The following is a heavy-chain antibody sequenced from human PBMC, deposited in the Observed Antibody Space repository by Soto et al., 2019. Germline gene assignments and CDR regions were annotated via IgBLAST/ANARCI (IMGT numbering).Heavy chain of an antibody. CDR2: IYHSGST. Sequence: SETLSLTCTVSGGSISSYYWSWIRQPAGKGLEWIGSIYHSGSTYYNPSLKSRVTISVDTSKNQFSLKLSSVTAADTAVYYCARDTVRGAPYYYGMDVWGQGTTVTVSS. V-gene: IGHV4-4*07. J-gene: IGHJ6*02. CDR1: GGSISSYY. D-gene: IGHD1-26*01. CDR3: ARDTVRGAPYYYGMDV.